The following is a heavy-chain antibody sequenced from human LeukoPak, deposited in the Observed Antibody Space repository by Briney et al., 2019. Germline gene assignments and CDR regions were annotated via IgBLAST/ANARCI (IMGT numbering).Heavy chain of an antibody. D-gene: IGHD6-19*01. J-gene: IGHJ4*02. V-gene: IGHV3-23*01. CDR2: ISTSGGST. CDR3: AKEGSGWYYVDH. Sequence: GGSLRLSCAASGFTFSSYDTNWVRQAPGKGLEWVSIISTSGGSTHYADSVKGRFTISRDNSKNTLYLQMNSLRAEDTAVYYCAKEGSGWYYVDHWGQGTLVTVSS. CDR1: GFTFSSYD.